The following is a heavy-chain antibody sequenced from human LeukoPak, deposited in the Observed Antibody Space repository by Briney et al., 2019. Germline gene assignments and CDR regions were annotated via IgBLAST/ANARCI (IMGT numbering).Heavy chain of an antibody. D-gene: IGHD2-21*01. Sequence: SQTLSLTCAISGDSVSSNSAAWNWIRQSPSRGLEWLGRTYYRSKWYNDYAVCVKSRITINPDTSKNQFSLQLDSVTPEDTAVYYCCHSLSGRTGAFDIWGRGTVVTVSS. CDR1: GDSVSSNSAA. V-gene: IGHV6-1*01. J-gene: IGHJ3*02. CDR3: CHSLSGRTGAFDI. CDR2: TYYRSKWYN.